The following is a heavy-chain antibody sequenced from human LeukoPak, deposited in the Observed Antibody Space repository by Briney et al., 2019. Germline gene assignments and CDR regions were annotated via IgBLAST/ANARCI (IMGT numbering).Heavy chain of an antibody. J-gene: IGHJ2*01. V-gene: IGHV1-3*01. D-gene: IGHD2-2*01. CDR3: ARGQYCSSTSCLFFDL. Sequence: ASVKVSCKASGYTFTSYAMHWVRQAPGQRLEWMGWINAGNGNTKYPQKFQGRVTITRDTSANTAFMELSSLRSEDTTIYYCARGQYCSSTSCLFFDLWGRGTLVTVSS. CDR2: INAGNGNT. CDR1: GYTFTSYA.